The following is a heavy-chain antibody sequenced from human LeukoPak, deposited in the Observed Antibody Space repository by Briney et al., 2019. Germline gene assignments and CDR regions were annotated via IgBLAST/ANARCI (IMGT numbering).Heavy chain of an antibody. J-gene: IGHJ4*02. CDR3: ARVSEYGGTDPLKN. V-gene: IGHV3-7*01. D-gene: IGHD2-15*01. CDR1: GFTFSRDW. Sequence: GGSLRLSCAASGFTFSRDWMSWVGQAPGKGREGVANKKQDGSEKYNMDSVKGRFTISRDKTKNSLYPQMDSLRAEDTAVYYCARVSEYGGTDPLKNWGQGTLVTVSS. CDR2: KKQDGSEK.